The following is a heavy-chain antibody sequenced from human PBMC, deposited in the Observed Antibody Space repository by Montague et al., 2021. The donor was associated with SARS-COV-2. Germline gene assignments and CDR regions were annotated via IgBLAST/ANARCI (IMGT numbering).Heavy chain of an antibody. D-gene: IGHD2-2*01. V-gene: IGHV4-34*01. Sequence: SETLSLTCAVYGGSFSDYYWSWIRQPPGKGLEWIGEINHSGSTNYNPSLKSRVTISVDTSKNQFSLKLSSVTAADTAVYYCARFLRRAVPAATGHWEKNYHYYYMDVWGKGTTVTVSS. CDR2: INHSGST. J-gene: IGHJ6*03. CDR3: ARFLRRAVPAATGHWEKNYHYYYMDV. CDR1: GGSFSDYY.